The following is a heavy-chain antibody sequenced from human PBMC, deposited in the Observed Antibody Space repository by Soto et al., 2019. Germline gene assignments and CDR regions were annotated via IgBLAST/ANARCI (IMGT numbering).Heavy chain of an antibody. CDR1: GYTFTSYA. CDR2: INAGNGNT. Sequence: QVQLVQSGAEVKKPGASVKVSCKASGYTFTSYAMHWVRQAPGQRLEWMGWINAGNGNTKYSQKFQGRVTITRDTSASTAYMELSSLRSEDTAVYYCASRSVGVDLATPNYYYYYYMDVWGKGTTVTVSS. J-gene: IGHJ6*03. D-gene: IGHD5-12*01. CDR3: ASRSVGVDLATPNYYYYYYMDV. V-gene: IGHV1-3*01.